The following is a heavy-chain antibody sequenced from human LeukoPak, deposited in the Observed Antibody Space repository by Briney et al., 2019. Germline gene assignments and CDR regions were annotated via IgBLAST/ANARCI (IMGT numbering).Heavy chain of an antibody. CDR1: GGSFSGYY. Sequence: SETLSLTCAVYGGSFSGYYWSWIRQPPGKGLEWIGEINHSGSTNYNPSLKSRVTISVDTSKNQFSLKLSSETAADTAVYYCARGPLGWFDPWGQGTLVTVSS. J-gene: IGHJ5*02. CDR3: ARGPLGWFDP. V-gene: IGHV4-34*01. D-gene: IGHD3-16*01. CDR2: INHSGST.